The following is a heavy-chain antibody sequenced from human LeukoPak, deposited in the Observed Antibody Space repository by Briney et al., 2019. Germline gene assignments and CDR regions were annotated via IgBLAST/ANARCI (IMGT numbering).Heavy chain of an antibody. CDR3: AKDASAMATFDY. V-gene: IGHV3-74*01. J-gene: IGHJ4*02. CDR1: GFTFSTYY. CDR2: IKNDGSIT. D-gene: IGHD5-18*01. Sequence: HPGGSLRLSCAASGFTFSTYYMHWVRQAPGKGLVWVSRIKNDGSITDYADPVKGRFTISRDNSKNTLYLQMNSLRAEDTAVYYCAKDASAMATFDYWGQGTLVTVSS.